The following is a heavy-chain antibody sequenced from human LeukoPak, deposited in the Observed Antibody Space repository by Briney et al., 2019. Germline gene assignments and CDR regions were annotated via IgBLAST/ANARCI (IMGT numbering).Heavy chain of an antibody. J-gene: IGHJ4*02. CDR2: VIVSDGRT. CDR1: GFTFSRYA. Sequence: GGSLRLSCVASGFTFSRYAVSWVRQAPGKGLEWVSSVIVSDGRTYYADSVEGRFTISRDTSKNTLYLQMNSLRAEDTAVYYCPTGGYWGQGTLVTVSS. V-gene: IGHV3-23*01. CDR3: PTGGY.